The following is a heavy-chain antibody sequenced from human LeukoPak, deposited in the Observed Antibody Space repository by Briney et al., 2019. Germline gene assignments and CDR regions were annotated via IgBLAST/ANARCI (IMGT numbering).Heavy chain of an antibody. D-gene: IGHD4-17*01. CDR2: INPSGGST. CDR3: ARATADSSRNLRH. V-gene: IGHV1-46*04. Sequence: ASVKVSCKASGYTFISFYVRWVRQAPGQGLEWMGMINPSGGSTTYAQNLQGRVTMTRDTSTSTVYVELSSLRSEDTAVYYCARATADSSRNLRHWGQGTLVTVSS. CDR1: GYTFISFY. J-gene: IGHJ4*02.